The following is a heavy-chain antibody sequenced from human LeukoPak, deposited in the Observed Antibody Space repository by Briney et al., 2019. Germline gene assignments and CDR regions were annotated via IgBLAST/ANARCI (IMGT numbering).Heavy chain of an antibody. V-gene: IGHV3-7*01. CDR1: GFTFSSYW. J-gene: IGHJ5*02. CDR3: ARDVRYGDYAGWFDP. Sequence: GGSLRLSCAASGFTFSSYWMSWVRQAPGKGLEWVANIKLDGSEKYYVDSVKGRFTISRDNAQNSLYLQMNSLRAEDTAVYYCARDVRYGDYAGWFDPWGQGTLVTVSS. CDR2: IKLDGSEK. D-gene: IGHD4-17*01.